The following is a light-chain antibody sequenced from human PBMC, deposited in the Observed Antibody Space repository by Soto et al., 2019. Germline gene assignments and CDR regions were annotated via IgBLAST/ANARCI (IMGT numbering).Light chain of an antibody. CDR1: SSDVGGYDY. J-gene: IGLJ3*02. CDR3: GSYAGRNNWV. V-gene: IGLV2-8*01. Sequence: QSALTQPPSASGSPGQSVIISCTGTSSDVGGYDYVSWYQQHPGKAPKFMIYEVSKRPSGVPDRFSGSKSGNTASLTVSGLQAEDEADYYCGSYAGRNNWVFGGGTKVTVL. CDR2: EVS.